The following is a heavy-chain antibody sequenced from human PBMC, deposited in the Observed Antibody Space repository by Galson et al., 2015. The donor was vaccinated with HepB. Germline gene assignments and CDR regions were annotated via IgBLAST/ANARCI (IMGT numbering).Heavy chain of an antibody. J-gene: IGHJ4*02. Sequence: QSGAEVKKPGESLKISCKGSGYSFTSYWIGWVRQMPGKGLEWMGIIYPGDSDTRYSPSFQGQVTISADKSISTAYLQWSSLKASDTAMYYCARPKAIAVAGTWAFDYWGQGTLVTVSS. D-gene: IGHD6-19*01. CDR1: GYSFTSYW. CDR3: ARPKAIAVAGTWAFDY. CDR2: IYPGDSDT. V-gene: IGHV5-51*01.